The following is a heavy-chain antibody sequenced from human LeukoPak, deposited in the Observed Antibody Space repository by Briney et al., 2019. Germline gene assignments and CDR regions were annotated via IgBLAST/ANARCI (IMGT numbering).Heavy chain of an antibody. Sequence: APVKVSCKTSGYTFTRYDITWVRQAPGQGPEWMGGINVKNGKTNYAQKLRGRVTLSRDTSTSTAYMELRSLTSDDTAVYYCVRDPGAATFDYWGQGTLVTVSP. CDR2: INVKNGKT. J-gene: IGHJ4*02. CDR1: GYTFTRYD. D-gene: IGHD2-15*01. V-gene: IGHV1-18*01. CDR3: VRDPGAATFDY.